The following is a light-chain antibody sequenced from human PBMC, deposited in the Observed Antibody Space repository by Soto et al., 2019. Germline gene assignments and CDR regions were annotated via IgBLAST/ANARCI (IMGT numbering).Light chain of an antibody. J-gene: IGKJ1*01. Sequence: EIVMTQSPDTLSVSPGEGATLSCRVSQSIRSNLAWYQQRPGQAPRLLMFGASTRADGIPARFTGSGSGTEFTLTISSLQSEDFAVYYCQQYHIWPPWTAGQVTKVDSK. V-gene: IGKV3-15*01. CDR2: GAS. CDR1: QSIRSN. CDR3: QQYHIWPPWT.